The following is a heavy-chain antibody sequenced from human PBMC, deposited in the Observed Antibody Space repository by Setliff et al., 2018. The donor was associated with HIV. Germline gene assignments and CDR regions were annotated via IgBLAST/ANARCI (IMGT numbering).Heavy chain of an antibody. V-gene: IGHV1-2*02. CDR2: INPNSGDT. CDR3: AVGFVVVAPAARYNWFDP. J-gene: IGHJ5*02. D-gene: IGHD2-2*01. CDR1: GYTFTVSY. Sequence: ASVKVSCKASGYTFTVSYLHWVRQAPGQGLEWMGWINPNSGDTNYAQKFQGRVTMTRDMSTDTAYMELRSLRSEDTAFYYCAVGFVVVAPAARYNWFDPWGQGTLVTVSS.